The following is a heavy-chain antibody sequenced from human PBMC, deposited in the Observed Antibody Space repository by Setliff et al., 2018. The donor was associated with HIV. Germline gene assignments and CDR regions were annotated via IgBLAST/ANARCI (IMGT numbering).Heavy chain of an antibody. J-gene: IGHJ4*02. CDR3: ARVVKGYNWNYFDY. D-gene: IGHD1-20*01. Sequence: SETLSLTCAIYGGSFSGNYWSWIRQPPGKGLEWIGSLYYSGSTFYSPSLESRVTMSVDTSKNQFSLRVRSVTAADTAVYYCARVVKGYNWNYFDYWGQGTLVTVSS. V-gene: IGHV4-34*01. CDR1: GGSFSGNY. CDR2: LYYSGST.